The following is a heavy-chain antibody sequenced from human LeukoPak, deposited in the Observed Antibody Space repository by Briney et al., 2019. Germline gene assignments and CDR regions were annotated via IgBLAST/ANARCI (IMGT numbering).Heavy chain of an antibody. J-gene: IGHJ4*02. V-gene: IGHV1-18*01. D-gene: IGHD3-22*01. CDR3: ARDRGTYYYDSSGYFY. Sequence: GQGLXXXXWISAYNGNTNYAQKLQGRVTMTTDTSTSTAYMELRSLRSDDTAVYYCARDRGTYYYDSSGYFYWGQGTLVTVSS. CDR2: ISAYNGNT.